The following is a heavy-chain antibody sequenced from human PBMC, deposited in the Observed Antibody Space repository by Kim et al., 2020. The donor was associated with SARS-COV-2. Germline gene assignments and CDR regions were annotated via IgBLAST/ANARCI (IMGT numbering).Heavy chain of an antibody. CDR3: ARDLAVTGTGIDY. D-gene: IGHD6-19*01. J-gene: IGHJ4*02. CDR2: ISSSSSYI. CDR1: GFTFSRYS. Sequence: GGSLRLSCAASGFTFSRYSMNWVRQAPGKGLEWVSSISSSSSYIYYADSVKGRFTISRDNAKNSLYLQMNSLRAEDTAVYYCARDLAVTGTGIDYWGQGTLVTVSS. V-gene: IGHV3-21*01.